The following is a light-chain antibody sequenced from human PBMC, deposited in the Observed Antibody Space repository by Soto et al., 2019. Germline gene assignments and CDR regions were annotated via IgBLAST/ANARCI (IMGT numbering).Light chain of an antibody. CDR3: QQYYRWPQT. J-gene: IGKJ1*01. CDR1: QSVRSNF. V-gene: IGKV3-20*01. CDR2: GAS. Sequence: EIVLTQSPGTLSLSPGERATLSCRASQSVRSNFLAWYQQKPGQAPRLLIYGASNRATGIPDRFSGSGSGTDFTLTITRLEPEDFAVYYCQQYYRWPQTFGQGTKV.